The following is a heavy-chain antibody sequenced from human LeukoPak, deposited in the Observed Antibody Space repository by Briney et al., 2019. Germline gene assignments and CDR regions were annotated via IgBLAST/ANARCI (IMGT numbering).Heavy chain of an antibody. J-gene: IGHJ3*02. D-gene: IGHD3-16*01. V-gene: IGHV4-59*01. Sequence: SETLSLTCTVSGGSISSYYWSWIRQPPGKGLEWIGYIYYSGSTNYNPSLKSRVTISVDTSKNQFSLKLSSVTAADTAVYYCAREEGDYVWGSYAFHIWGQGTMVTVSS. CDR3: AREEGDYVWGSYAFHI. CDR1: GGSISSYY. CDR2: IYYSGST.